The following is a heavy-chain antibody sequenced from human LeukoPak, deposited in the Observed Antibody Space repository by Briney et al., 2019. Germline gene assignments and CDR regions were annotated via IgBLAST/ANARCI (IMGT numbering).Heavy chain of an antibody. Sequence: ASVKVSCKASGYTFTSYGISWVRQAPGQGLEWMGWISAYNGNTNYAQKLQGRVTMTTDTSTSTAHMELRSLRSDDTAVYYCARDGDVLLWFGESGDAFDIWGQGTMVTVSS. J-gene: IGHJ3*02. CDR3: ARDGDVLLWFGESGDAFDI. V-gene: IGHV1-18*01. CDR1: GYTFTSYG. CDR2: ISAYNGNT. D-gene: IGHD3-10*01.